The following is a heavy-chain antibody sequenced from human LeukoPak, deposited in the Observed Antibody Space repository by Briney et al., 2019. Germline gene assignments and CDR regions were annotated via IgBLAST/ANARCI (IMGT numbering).Heavy chain of an antibody. CDR3: ARVGYSHGYDH. Sequence: GGSLRLSCAASGFTFSSYWMHWVRQAPGKGLVWVSRIDGEGTYTTYADSVRGRFTISRDNAKNTVYMQMDSLRAEDTAVYYCARVGYSHGYDHWGQGTLVTVSS. CDR2: IDGEGTYT. V-gene: IGHV3-74*01. J-gene: IGHJ5*02. CDR1: GFTFSSYW. D-gene: IGHD5-18*01.